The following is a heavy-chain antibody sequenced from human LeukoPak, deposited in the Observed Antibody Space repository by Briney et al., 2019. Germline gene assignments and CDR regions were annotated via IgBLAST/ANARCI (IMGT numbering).Heavy chain of an antibody. CDR3: ARGHNFRCGGDWYDAFDI. V-gene: IGHV4-34*01. CDR1: GGSFSGYY. D-gene: IGHD2-21*02. CDR2: INHSGST. J-gene: IGHJ3*02. Sequence: SETLSLTCAVYGGSFSGYYWSWIRQPPGKGLEWIGEINHSGSTNYNPSLKSRVTISVDTSKNQFSLKLSSVTAADTAVYYCARGHNFRCGGDWYDAFDIWGQGTMVNVSS.